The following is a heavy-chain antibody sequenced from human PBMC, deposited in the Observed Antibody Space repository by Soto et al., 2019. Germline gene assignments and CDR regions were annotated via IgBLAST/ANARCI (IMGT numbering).Heavy chain of an antibody. Sequence: LRLSCAASGFTFSSYAMSWVRQAPGKGLEWVSAISGSGGSTYYADSVKGRFTISRDNSKNTLYLQMNSLRAEDTAVYYCARDEDGYKPFDYWGQGTLVTVSS. CDR3: ARDEDGYKPFDY. CDR2: ISGSGGST. D-gene: IGHD5-12*01. V-gene: IGHV3-23*01. J-gene: IGHJ4*02. CDR1: GFTFSSYA.